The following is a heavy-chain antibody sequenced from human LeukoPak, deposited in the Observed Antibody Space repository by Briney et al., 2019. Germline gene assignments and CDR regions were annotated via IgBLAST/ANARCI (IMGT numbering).Heavy chain of an antibody. Sequence: GGSLRLSCAASGFTFTSYGFHWVRQAPGKALEWVAFMSYNGNKKYGDSVKGRFTISRDNAKNTLHLQMNGLRPDDTAVYYCERDPLDISRWANAFDIWGQGTMVTVSS. D-gene: IGHD2-2*03. V-gene: IGHV3-30*03. CDR3: ERDPLDISRWANAFDI. J-gene: IGHJ3*02. CDR1: GFTFTSYG. CDR2: MSYNGNK.